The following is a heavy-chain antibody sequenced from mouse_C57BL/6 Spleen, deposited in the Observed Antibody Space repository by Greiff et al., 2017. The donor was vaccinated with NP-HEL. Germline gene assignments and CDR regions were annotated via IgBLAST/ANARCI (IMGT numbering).Heavy chain of an antibody. D-gene: IGHD1-1*01. Sequence: VQLQQSGPELVKPGASVKLSCKASGYTFTSYDINWVKQRPGQGLEWIGWIYPRDGSTKYNEKFKGKATLTVDTSSSTAYMELHSLTSEDSAVYFCARRDYYGGSRFDYWGQGTTLTVSS. CDR3: ARRDYYGGSRFDY. CDR2: IYPRDGST. J-gene: IGHJ2*01. CDR1: GYTFTSYD. V-gene: IGHV1-85*01.